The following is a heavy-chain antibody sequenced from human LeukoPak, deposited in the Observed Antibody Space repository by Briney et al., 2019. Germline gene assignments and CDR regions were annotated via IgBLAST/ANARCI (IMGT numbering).Heavy chain of an antibody. D-gene: IGHD3-22*01. V-gene: IGHV1-18*01. CDR1: GYSFTTYG. J-gene: IGHJ3*02. Sequence: ASVKVSCKASGYSFTTYGITWVRQAPGQGLEWMGWISPYNGNTNYALKLQGRVTMTTDTSTTTAYMELSSLRSDDTAVYYCARESTYYDSTDYYQGDAFDIWGQGTMVTVSS. CDR3: ARESTYYDSTDYYQGDAFDI. CDR2: ISPYNGNT.